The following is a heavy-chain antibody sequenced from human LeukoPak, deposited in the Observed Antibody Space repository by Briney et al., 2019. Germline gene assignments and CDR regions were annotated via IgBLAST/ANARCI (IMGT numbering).Heavy chain of an antibody. CDR2: IVVGSGNT. CDR1: GFTFTSSA. D-gene: IGHD3-3*01. CDR3: AAGSRFGIYYYGMDV. J-gene: IGHJ6*02. V-gene: IGHV1-58*02. Sequence: ASVKVSCKASGFTFTSSAMQWVRQARGQRLEWIGWIVVGSGNTNYAQKFQERVTITRDMSTSTAYMELSSLRSEDTAVYYCAAGSRFGIYYYGMDVWGQGTTVTVSS.